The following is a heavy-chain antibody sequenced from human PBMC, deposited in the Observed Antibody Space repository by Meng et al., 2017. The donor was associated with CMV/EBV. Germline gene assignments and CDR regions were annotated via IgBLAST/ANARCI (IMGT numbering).Heavy chain of an antibody. V-gene: IGHV4-34*01. CDR3: ARGGNWFDP. CDR2: INHSGST. Sequence: VPPQQWGAGLFTPSVSLSLAGAVYGGFFSGYYWSWIRQPPGNGLEWIGEINHSGSTNYNPSLKSRVTISVDTSKNQFSLKLSSVTAADTAVYYCARGGNWFDPWGQGTLVTVSS. CDR1: GGFFSGYY. J-gene: IGHJ5*02.